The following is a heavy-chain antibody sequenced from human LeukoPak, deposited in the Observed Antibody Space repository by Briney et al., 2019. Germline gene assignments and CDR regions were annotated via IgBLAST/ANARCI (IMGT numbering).Heavy chain of an antibody. Sequence: GGSLRLSCAASGFTFSDYYMSWIRQAPGKGLEWVSYISSSGSTIYYADSVKGRFTISRDNAKNSLYLQMNSLRAEDTAMYYCASNRYSGSYYTFDSFDYWGQGTLVTVSS. V-gene: IGHV3-11*01. CDR1: GFTFSDYY. CDR2: ISSSGSTI. CDR3: ASNRYSGSYYTFDSFDY. J-gene: IGHJ4*02. D-gene: IGHD1-26*01.